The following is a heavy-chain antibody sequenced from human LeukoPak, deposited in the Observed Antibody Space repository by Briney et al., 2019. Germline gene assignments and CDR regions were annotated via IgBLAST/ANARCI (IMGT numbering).Heavy chain of an antibody. Sequence: SETLSLTCTVSGGSISSGAYYWSWIRQHPGKGLEWIGYIYYSGSTYYNPSLKSRVTVSVDTSKNQFSLKLSSVTAADTAVYYCAGDRNYYDGSGYSDAFDIWGQGTMVTVSS. V-gene: IGHV4-31*03. D-gene: IGHD3-22*01. J-gene: IGHJ3*02. CDR2: IYYSGST. CDR3: AGDRNYYDGSGYSDAFDI. CDR1: GGSISSGAYY.